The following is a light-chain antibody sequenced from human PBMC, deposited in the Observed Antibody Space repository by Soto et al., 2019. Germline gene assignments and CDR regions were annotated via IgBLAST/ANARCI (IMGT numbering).Light chain of an antibody. CDR3: QQYYSYSWT. CDR2: AAS. J-gene: IGKJ1*01. CDR1: QGISSY. Sequence: AIRMTQSPSSLSASTGDRVTITCRASQGISSYLAWYQQKPGKVPKLLIYAASTLQSGVPSRFSGSGSGTDFTLTISCLQSEDFETYYCQQYYSYSWTFGQGTKVDI. V-gene: IGKV1-8*01.